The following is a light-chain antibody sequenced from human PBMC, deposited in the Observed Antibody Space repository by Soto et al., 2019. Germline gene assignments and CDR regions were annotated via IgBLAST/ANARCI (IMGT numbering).Light chain of an antibody. CDR3: QQYYDIPFT. V-gene: IGKV4-1*01. CDR1: QNILFRSNKMNQ. J-gene: IGKJ3*01. Sequence: DVVMTQSPDSLAVSLGERATINCKSSQNILFRSNKMNQLAWYQQKPGQPPKLLIYWASTRGSGVPDRFSGSGSGTDFTLTISSLQAEDVAVYYCQQYYDIPFTFGPGTKVDVK. CDR2: WAS.